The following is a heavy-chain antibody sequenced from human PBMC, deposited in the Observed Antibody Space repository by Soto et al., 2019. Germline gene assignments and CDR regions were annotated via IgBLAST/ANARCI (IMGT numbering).Heavy chain of an antibody. J-gene: IGHJ5*02. D-gene: IGHD3-10*01. Sequence: SVKVSCKASGGTFSSYTISWVRRAPGQGLEWMGRIIPILGIANYAQKFQGRVTITADKSTSTAYMELSSLRSEDTAVYYCARDPYGSGSSLVSWFDPWGQGTLVTVSS. CDR1: GGTFSSYT. CDR3: ARDPYGSGSSLVSWFDP. V-gene: IGHV1-69*04. CDR2: IIPILGIA.